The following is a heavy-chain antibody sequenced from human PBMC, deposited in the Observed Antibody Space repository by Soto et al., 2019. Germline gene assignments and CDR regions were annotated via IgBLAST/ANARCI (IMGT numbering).Heavy chain of an antibody. J-gene: IGHJ3*02. CDR1: GFTFSSYG. CDR2: IWYAGSNK. CDR3: ARERTYYYDSSGYYHDRAFDI. Sequence: PGGFLRLSCAASGFTFSSYGMHGVRQAPGKGLEWVAVIWYAGSNKDDADSVKGRFTISRDNSKNTLYLQMNSLRDQDKAVYYCARERTYYYDSSGYYHDRAFDIWGQGTMVTV. V-gene: IGHV3-33*01. D-gene: IGHD3-22*01.